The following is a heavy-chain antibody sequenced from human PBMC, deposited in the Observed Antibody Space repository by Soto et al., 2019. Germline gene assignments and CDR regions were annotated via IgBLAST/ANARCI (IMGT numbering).Heavy chain of an antibody. CDR1: GFSFGVYW. V-gene: IGHV3-30-3*01. CDR2: ISHDGSDR. J-gene: IGHJ4*02. D-gene: IGHD3-22*01. Sequence: GGSLRLSCGASGFSFGVYWMSWVRQAPGKGLEWVAVISHDGSDRYYADSVKGRFTISRDNSKNTLYLKMNSLRDEDTAVYYCARDRRYYDSSGYADYWGQGSLVTVSS. CDR3: ARDRRYYDSSGYADY.